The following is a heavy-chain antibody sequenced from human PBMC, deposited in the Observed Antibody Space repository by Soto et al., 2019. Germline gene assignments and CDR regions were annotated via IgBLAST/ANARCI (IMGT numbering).Heavy chain of an antibody. J-gene: IGHJ5*01. CDR1: GFTFSSYA. Sequence: GGSLRLSCAASGFTFSSYAMHWVRQAPGKGLEWVAVISYDGSNKYYADSVKGRFTISRDNSKNTLYLQMNSLRAEDTAAYYCARDGGYGSGGRCVLGWFASWGQGTLVT. CDR3: ARDGGYGSGGRCVLGWFAS. D-gene: IGHD2-15*01. CDR2: ISYDGSNK. V-gene: IGHV3-30-3*01.